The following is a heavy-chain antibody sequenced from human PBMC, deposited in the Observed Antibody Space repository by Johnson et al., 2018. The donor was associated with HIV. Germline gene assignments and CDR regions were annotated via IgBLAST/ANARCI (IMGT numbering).Heavy chain of an antibody. CDR1: GFTFSSYG. CDR3: AKDRGLLDAFDI. V-gene: IGHV3-30*02. CDR2: IRYDGSNK. Sequence: QVQLVESGGGVVQPGGSLRLSCAASGFTFSSYGMHWVRQAPGKGLEWVAFIRYDGSNKYYADSVKGRFTISRDNSKNTLYLQMNSLRAEDTAVYYGAKDRGLLDAFDIWGHGLMVTVSS. J-gene: IGHJ3*02.